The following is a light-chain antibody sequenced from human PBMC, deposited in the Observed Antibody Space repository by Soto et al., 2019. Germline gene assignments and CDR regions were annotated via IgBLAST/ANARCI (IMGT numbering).Light chain of an antibody. CDR1: SSDVGNYDY. V-gene: IGLV2-14*01. J-gene: IGLJ1*01. CDR2: DVS. Sequence: LTQPASVSGSPGQSITISCTGTSSDVGNYDYVSWYQQHPGKVPKLMIYDVSNRPSGVSNRFSGSKSGNTASLTISGLQAEDEADYYCISFTTRSTYVFGTGTKVTDL. CDR3: ISFTTRSTYV.